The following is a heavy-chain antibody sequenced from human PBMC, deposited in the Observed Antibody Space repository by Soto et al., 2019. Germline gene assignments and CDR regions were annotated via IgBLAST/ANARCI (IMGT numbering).Heavy chain of an antibody. CDR3: ARDRDSSPFDI. J-gene: IGHJ3*02. CDR2: XYXSXTX. CDR1: GGSISSGGYY. Sequence: SETLSLTSTVSGGSISSGGYYWSWIRQHPGEGXESVGXXYXSXTXYXXXXRKSRVTISGDPSKNQFALKLSSVTAADTAVYYCARDRDSSPFDIWGQGTMVTVSS. D-gene: IGHD2-21*01. V-gene: IGHV4-31*03.